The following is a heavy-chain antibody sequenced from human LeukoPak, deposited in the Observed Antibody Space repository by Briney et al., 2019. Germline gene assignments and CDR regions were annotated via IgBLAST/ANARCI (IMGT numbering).Heavy chain of an antibody. CDR2: IYSGGST. D-gene: IGHD3-22*01. CDR1: GFTVSSNY. J-gene: IGHJ4*02. CDR3: ARCHSSAHNSYDY. V-gene: IGHV3-66*01. Sequence: PGGSLRLSCAASGFTVSSNYMSWVRQAPGKGLEWVSVIYSGGSTYYADSVKGRFTISRDNSKNTLYLQMNSLRAEDTAVYYCARCHSSAHNSYDYWGQVTLVTV.